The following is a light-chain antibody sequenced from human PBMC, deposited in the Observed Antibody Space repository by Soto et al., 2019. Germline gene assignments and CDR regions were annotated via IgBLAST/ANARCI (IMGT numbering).Light chain of an antibody. CDR2: RNN. CDR1: SSNIGSNY. J-gene: IGLJ3*02. CDR3: AAWDDSLSGV. V-gene: IGLV1-47*01. Sequence: QSAVTQPPSASGTPGQRVTISCSGSSSNIGSNYVYWYQQLPGTAPKLLIYRNNQRPSGVPDRFSGSKSGTSASLAISGLRSEDEADYYCAAWDDSLSGVFGGGTKLTVL.